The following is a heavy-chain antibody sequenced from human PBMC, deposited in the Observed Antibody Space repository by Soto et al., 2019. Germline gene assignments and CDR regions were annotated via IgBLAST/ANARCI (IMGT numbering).Heavy chain of an antibody. D-gene: IGHD4-17*01. CDR3: ASGRGTTVVTTAHFDY. J-gene: IGHJ4*02. V-gene: IGHV3-30*03. CDR1: GFTFSSYG. CDR2: ISYDGSNK. Sequence: QVQLVESGGGVVQPGRSLRLSCAASGFTFSSYGMHWVRQAPGKGLEWVAVISYDGSNKYYADSVKGRFTISRDNSKNTLYLQMNSLRAEDTAVYYCASGRGTTVVTTAHFDYWGQGTLVTVSS.